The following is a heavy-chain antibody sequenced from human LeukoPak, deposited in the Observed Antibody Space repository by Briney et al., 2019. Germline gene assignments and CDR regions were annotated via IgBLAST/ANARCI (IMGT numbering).Heavy chain of an antibody. V-gene: IGHV4-59*01. CDR2: IYYSGST. Sequence: SETLSLTCTVSGGSISSYYWSWIRQPPGKGLEWIGYIYYSGSTNYNPSLKSRVTISVDTSKNQFSLKLSSVTAEDTAVYYCARALYDSSGYSDFDYWGQGTLVTVSS. CDR3: ARALYDSSGYSDFDY. CDR1: GGSISSYY. D-gene: IGHD3-22*01. J-gene: IGHJ4*02.